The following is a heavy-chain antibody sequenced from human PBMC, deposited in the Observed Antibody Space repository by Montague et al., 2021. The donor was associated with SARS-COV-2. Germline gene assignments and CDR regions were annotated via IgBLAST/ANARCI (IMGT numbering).Heavy chain of an antibody. CDR2: IYHSGST. D-gene: IGHD5-12*01. CDR1: GGSISSSSYY. J-gene: IGHJ3*02. CDR3: ARVKWQSSVGNVFDI. Sequence: SETLSLTCTVSGGSISSSSYYWAWIRQPPGKGLEWIGSIYHSGSTFYNPSLKSRVSMSVDTSKNQFSLKLSPVTAADTAMYYCARVKWQSSVGNVFDIWGQGTMVTVSS. V-gene: IGHV4-39*01.